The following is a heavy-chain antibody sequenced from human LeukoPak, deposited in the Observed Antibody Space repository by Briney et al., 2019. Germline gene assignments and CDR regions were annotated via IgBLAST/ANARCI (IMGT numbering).Heavy chain of an antibody. D-gene: IGHD2-15*01. Sequence: SETLSLTCTVSGGSISSYYWSWIRQPPGKGLEWVGYIYYRGSTNYNPDLKSRVTISVDTSKNQFSLKLSSATAADTAVYYCARYSHCSGGSCPPYYYYYMDVWGKGTTVTVSS. J-gene: IGHJ6*03. CDR2: IYYRGST. CDR3: ARYSHCSGGSCPPYYYYYMDV. V-gene: IGHV4-59*01. CDR1: GGSISSYY.